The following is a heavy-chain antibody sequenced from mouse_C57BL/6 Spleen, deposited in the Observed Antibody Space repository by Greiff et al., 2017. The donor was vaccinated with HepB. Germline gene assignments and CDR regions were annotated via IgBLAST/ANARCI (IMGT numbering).Heavy chain of an antibody. CDR3: ASTYYSNLDY. CDR2: IDPSDSET. D-gene: IGHD2-5*01. Sequence: VQLQQSGAELVRPGSSVKLSCKASGYTFTSYWMHWVKQRPIQGLEWIGNIDPSDSETHYNQKFKDKATLTVDKSSSTAYMQLSSLTSEDSAVYYCASTYYSNLDYWGQGTTLTVSS. J-gene: IGHJ2*01. V-gene: IGHV1-52*01. CDR1: GYTFTSYW.